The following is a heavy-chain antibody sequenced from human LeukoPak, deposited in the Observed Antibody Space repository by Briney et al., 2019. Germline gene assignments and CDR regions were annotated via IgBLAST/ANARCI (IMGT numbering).Heavy chain of an antibody. Sequence: SETLSLTCTVSGGSISSYYWNWIRQPPGKGLEWIGYIYYSGSTNYNPSLKSRVTISVDTSKNQFSLKLSSVTAADTAVYYCARDDDSSSWNDAFDIWGQGTMVTVSS. J-gene: IGHJ3*02. V-gene: IGHV4-59*12. CDR3: ARDDDSSSWNDAFDI. CDR1: GGSISSYY. D-gene: IGHD6-13*01. CDR2: IYYSGST.